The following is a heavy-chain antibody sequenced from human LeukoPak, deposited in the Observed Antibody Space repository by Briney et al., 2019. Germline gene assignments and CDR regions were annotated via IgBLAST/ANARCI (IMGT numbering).Heavy chain of an antibody. CDR3: VRDRGGFSYGDN. CDR1: GFTSSSYG. V-gene: IGHV3-33*01. J-gene: IGHJ4*02. D-gene: IGHD5-18*01. CDR2: IWNDGSQK. Sequence: GRSLRLSCAASGFTSSSYGMNWVRQAPGKGLEWVAIIWNDGSQKYYADSVKGRFTISRDNSKNTLYLQMDSLRAEDTAIYYCVRDRGGFSYGDNWGQGTLVTVSS.